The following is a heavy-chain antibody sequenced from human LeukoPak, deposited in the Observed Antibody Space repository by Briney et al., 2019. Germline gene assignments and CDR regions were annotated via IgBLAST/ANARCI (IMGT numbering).Heavy chain of an antibody. CDR1: GYTFTGYY. D-gene: IGHD3-9*01. CDR3: ARDGTGDILTGYLYYYYYYYMDV. J-gene: IGHJ6*03. V-gene: IGHV1-2*02. Sequence: ASVKVSCKASGYTFTGYYMHWVRQAPGQGLEWMGWINPNSGGTNYAQKFQGRVTMTRDTSISTAYMELSRLRSDDTAVYYCARDGTGDILTGYLYYYYYYYMDVWGKGTTVTVSS. CDR2: INPNSGGT.